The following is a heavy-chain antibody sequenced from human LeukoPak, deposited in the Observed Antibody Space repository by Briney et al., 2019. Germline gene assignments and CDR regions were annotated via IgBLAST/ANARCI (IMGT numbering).Heavy chain of an antibody. J-gene: IGHJ3*02. CDR3: ARLKGHYFDSSGSYRDI. CDR2: IYYSGST. Sequence: PSETLSLTCTVSGVSINSHYWSWLRQPPGKGLEWIGCIYYSGSTNYNPSLMSRVTISVDTSRNQFSLKLSSVTAADTAVYYCARLKGHYFDSSGSYRDIWGQGTKVTVSS. V-gene: IGHV4-59*11. CDR1: GVSINSHY. D-gene: IGHD3-22*01.